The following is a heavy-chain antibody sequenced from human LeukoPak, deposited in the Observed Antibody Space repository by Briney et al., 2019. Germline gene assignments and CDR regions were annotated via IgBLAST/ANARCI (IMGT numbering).Heavy chain of an antibody. J-gene: IGHJ4*02. Sequence: PSETLSLTCAVSGYSISSGYYWGWIRQPPGKGLEWIGSIYHSGSTYYNPSLKSRVTISVDTPKNQFSLKLSSVTPADTAVYYCARDQEYDYVWGSYRPFDYWGQGTLVTVSS. CDR1: GYSISSGYY. D-gene: IGHD3-16*02. CDR2: IYHSGST. CDR3: ARDQEYDYVWGSYRPFDY. V-gene: IGHV4-38-2*02.